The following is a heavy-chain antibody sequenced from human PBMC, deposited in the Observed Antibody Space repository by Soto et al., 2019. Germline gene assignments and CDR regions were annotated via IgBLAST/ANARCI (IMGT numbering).Heavy chain of an antibody. V-gene: IGHV3-48*02. J-gene: IGHJ4*02. CDR3: ARWNYYGSGSYSCGGDC. D-gene: IGHD3-10*01. CDR2: ISSSSSTI. CDR1: GFTFSSYS. Sequence: PGGSLRLSCAASGFTFSSYSMNWVRQAPGKGLEWVSYISSSSSTIYYADSVKGRFTISRDNAKNSLYLQMNSLRDEDTAVYYCARWNYYGSGSYSCGGDCWGQGTLVTVSS.